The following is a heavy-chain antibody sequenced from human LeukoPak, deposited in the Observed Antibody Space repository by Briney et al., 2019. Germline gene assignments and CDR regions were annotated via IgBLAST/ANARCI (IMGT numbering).Heavy chain of an antibody. D-gene: IGHD2-15*01. CDR1: GGSFSSGGYS. Sequence: PSETLSLTCAVSGGSFSSGGYSWSWIRQPPGKGLEWIGYIYHSGSTYYNPSLKSRVTISVDRSKNQFSLKLSSVTAADTAVYYCARGVANSFDYWGQGTLVTVSS. CDR3: ARGVANSFDY. J-gene: IGHJ4*02. CDR2: IYHSGST. V-gene: IGHV4-30-2*01.